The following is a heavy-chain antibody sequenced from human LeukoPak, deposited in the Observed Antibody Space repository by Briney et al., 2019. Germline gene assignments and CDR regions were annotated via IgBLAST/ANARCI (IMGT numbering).Heavy chain of an antibody. V-gene: IGHV4-34*01. D-gene: IGHD5-12*01. CDR3: ARHDKLYIRLGGYYYYYMDV. CDR2: INHSGST. Sequence: SETLSLTCAVYGGSFSDYYWSWIRQSPGKGLEWIGEINHSGSTNYNPSLKSRVTISVDTSKNQFSLKLSSVTAADTAVYYCARHDKLYIRLGGYYYYYMDVWGKGTTVTISS. J-gene: IGHJ6*03. CDR1: GGSFSDYY.